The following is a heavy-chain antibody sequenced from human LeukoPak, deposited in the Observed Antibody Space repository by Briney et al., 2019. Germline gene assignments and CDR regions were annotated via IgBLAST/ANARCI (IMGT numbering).Heavy chain of an antibody. CDR1: GGSISSFY. CDR3: ARGGGGYCSSTSCLFDY. D-gene: IGHD2-2*01. CDR2: IYTSGST. J-gene: IGHJ4*02. V-gene: IGHV4-4*07. Sequence: PSETLSHTCTVSGGSISSFYWSWIRQPAGERLEWIGRIYTSGSTNYNPSLNSRVTMSVDTSKNQFSLKLSSVTAADTAVYYCARGGGGYCSSTSCLFDYWGQGTLVTVSS.